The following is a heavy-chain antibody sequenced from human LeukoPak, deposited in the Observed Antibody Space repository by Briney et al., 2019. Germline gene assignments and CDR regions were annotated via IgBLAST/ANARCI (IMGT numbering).Heavy chain of an antibody. J-gene: IGHJ3*01. CDR1: GGSISSSAYY. CDR3: AYPLTSGYSGAEGDAFDL. V-gene: IGHV4-39*01. Sequence: SETLSLTCTVSGGSISSSAYYWGWIRQPPGKGLEWLGSIYYSGSTSYNPSLQSRVTISVDTSKNQFSLNLISVTAADTAVYYRAYPLTSGYSGAEGDAFDLWGQGTVVTVSS. CDR2: IYYSGST. D-gene: IGHD5-12*01.